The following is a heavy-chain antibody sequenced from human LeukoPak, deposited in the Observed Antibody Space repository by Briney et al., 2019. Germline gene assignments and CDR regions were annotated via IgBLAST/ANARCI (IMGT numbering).Heavy chain of an antibody. D-gene: IGHD3/OR15-3a*01. CDR1: GFTFSSYA. CDR2: IHPDGSIT. CDR3: ARDRDWLLYDH. J-gene: IGHJ4*02. V-gene: IGHV3-74*03. Sequence: GGSLRLSCAASGFTFSSYAMHWVRQAPGKGLVWVSHIHPDGSITTYADSVKGRFTISRDNTKNTLYLQMISLRVEDTAVYFCARDRDWLLYDHWGQGALVTVSS.